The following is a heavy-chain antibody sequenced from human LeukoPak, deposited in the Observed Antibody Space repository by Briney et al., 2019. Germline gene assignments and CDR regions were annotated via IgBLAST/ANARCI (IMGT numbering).Heavy chain of an antibody. D-gene: IGHD6-13*01. CDR1: GGSISNANYY. CDR3: ATPRAGTAFDI. V-gene: IGHV4-30-4*01. CDR2: IYYSGST. J-gene: IGHJ3*02. Sequence: PSETLSLTCTVSGGSISNANYYWSWLRQPPGKGLEWIGYIYYSGSTYYNPSLKSRVTISVDTSKNQFSLKLSSVTAADTAVYYCATPRAGTAFDIWGQGTMVTVSS.